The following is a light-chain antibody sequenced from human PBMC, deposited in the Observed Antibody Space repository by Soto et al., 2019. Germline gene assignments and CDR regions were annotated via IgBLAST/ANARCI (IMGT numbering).Light chain of an antibody. CDR2: EVS. CDR1: TSDVGSYNL. Sequence: QSVLTQPASVSGSPGQSITISCTGTTSDVGSYNLVSWYQQHPGKAPKLIIYEVSRRPSGVPERFSGSKSGNTASLTVSGLQADDEAHYYCSSYAGSNNFVFGTGTKVTVL. CDR3: SSYAGSNNFV. V-gene: IGLV2-8*01. J-gene: IGLJ1*01.